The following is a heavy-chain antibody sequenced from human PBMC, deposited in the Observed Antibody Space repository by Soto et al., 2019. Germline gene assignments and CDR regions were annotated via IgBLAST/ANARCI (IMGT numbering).Heavy chain of an antibody. V-gene: IGHV4-59*08. CDR1: GGSISSYY. CDR2: IYYSGST. Sequence: SETLSLTCTVSGGSISSYYWSWIRQPPGKGLEWIGYIYYSGSTNYNPSLKSRVTISVDTSKNQFSLKLSSVTAADTAVYYCARLQDVTTTNTMDVWGKGTTVTVSS. CDR3: ARLQDVTTTNTMDV. J-gene: IGHJ6*04. D-gene: IGHD4-17*01.